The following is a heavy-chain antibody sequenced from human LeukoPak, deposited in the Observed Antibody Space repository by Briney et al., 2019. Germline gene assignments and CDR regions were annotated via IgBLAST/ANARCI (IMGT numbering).Heavy chain of an antibody. CDR1: GGSISSYY. D-gene: IGHD2-15*01. Sequence: PSETLSLTCTVSGGSISSYYWSWTRQPPGKGLEWIGYIYYSGSTNYNPSLKSRVTISVDTSKNQFSLKLSSVTAADTAVYYCATQIGYCSGGSCYSDYYYYYGMDVWGQGTTVTVSS. CDR3: ATQIGYCSGGSCYSDYYYYYGMDV. V-gene: IGHV4-59*01. J-gene: IGHJ6*02. CDR2: IYYSGST.